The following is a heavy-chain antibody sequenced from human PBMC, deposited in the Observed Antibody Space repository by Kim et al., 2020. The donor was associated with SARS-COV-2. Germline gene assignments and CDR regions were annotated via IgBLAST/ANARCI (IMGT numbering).Heavy chain of an antibody. D-gene: IGHD3-22*01. V-gene: IGHV3-66*01. Sequence: GGSLRLSCTVSEFTVSKKYMAWVRQAPGKGLECVSVIYADGAGGSTYYTNSARGRFTISRDNSKNTLFLQMNSLRFEDTAFYYCSSNSNGYWGYFDYWDQGTLAAVTS. CDR2: IYADGAGGST. CDR3: SSNSNGYWGYFDY. J-gene: IGHJ4*02. CDR1: EFTVSKKY.